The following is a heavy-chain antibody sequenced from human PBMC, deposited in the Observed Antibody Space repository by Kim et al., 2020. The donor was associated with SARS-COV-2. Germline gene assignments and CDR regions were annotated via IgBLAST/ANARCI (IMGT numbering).Heavy chain of an antibody. J-gene: IGHJ4*02. D-gene: IGHD6-19*01. V-gene: IGHV3-48*02. CDR1: GFTLGSYG. CDR3: ARDTGSGWYYDS. CDR2: ISRSSVTL. Sequence: GGSLRLSCTASGFTLGSYGMNWVRQAPGKWPEWVSYISRSSVTLYYAGSVEGRFTLSRDNGKNSLFLQMNSLRDEDTAMYYCARDTGSGWYYDSWGQGTLVSVSS.